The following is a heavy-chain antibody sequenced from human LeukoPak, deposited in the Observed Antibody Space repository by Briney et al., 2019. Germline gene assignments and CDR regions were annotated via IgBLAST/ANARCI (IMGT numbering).Heavy chain of an antibody. Sequence: SETLSLTCTVSGGSISSYYWSWIRQPPGKGLEWIGYIYYSGSTNYNPSLKSRVTIPVDTSKNQFSLKLSSVTAADTAVYYCARHPGGWFDPWGQGTLVTVSS. CDR1: GGSISSYY. D-gene: IGHD3-10*01. V-gene: IGHV4-59*01. J-gene: IGHJ5*02. CDR3: ARHPGGWFDP. CDR2: IYYSGST.